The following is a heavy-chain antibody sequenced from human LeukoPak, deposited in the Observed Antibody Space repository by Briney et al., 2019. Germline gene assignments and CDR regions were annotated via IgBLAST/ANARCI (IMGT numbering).Heavy chain of an antibody. CDR1: GFTFSSYD. V-gene: IGHV3-13*01. Sequence: GESLRLSCAASGFTFSSYDMHWVRQATGKGLEWVSAIGTAGDTDYPGSVKGRFTISRENAKNSLYLQMNSLRAGDTAVYYCAREAGGGFGDAFDIWGQGTMVTVSS. D-gene: IGHD3-10*01. CDR2: IGTAGDT. CDR3: AREAGGGFGDAFDI. J-gene: IGHJ3*02.